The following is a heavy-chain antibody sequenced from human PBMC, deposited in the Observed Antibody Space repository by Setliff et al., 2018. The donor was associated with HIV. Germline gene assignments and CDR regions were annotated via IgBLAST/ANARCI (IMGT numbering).Heavy chain of an antibody. CDR3: ARGGGTDVTMIVVVTRNWFDP. CDR2: INHSGST. CDR1: GGSFSGYY. D-gene: IGHD3-22*01. J-gene: IGHJ5*02. V-gene: IGHV4-34*01. Sequence: SETLSLTCAVYGGSFSGYYWSWIRQPPGKGLEWIGEINHSGSTNYNPSLKSRVTISVDTSKNQFSLKLSSVTAADTAVYYCARGGGTDVTMIVVVTRNWFDPWGQGTLVTVSS.